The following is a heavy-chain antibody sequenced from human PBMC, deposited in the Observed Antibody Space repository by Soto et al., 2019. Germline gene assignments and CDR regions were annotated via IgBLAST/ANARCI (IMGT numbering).Heavy chain of an antibody. V-gene: IGHV4-59*01. J-gene: IGHJ3*02. D-gene: IGHD2-2*01. Sequence: SETLSLTCTVSGGSISSYYWSWIRQPPGKGLEWIGYIYYSGRTNYNPSLKSRVTISVDTSKNQFSLKMSSVTAADTAVYYCARVGSKDIVVVPAAEDAFDIWGQGTMVTVSS. CDR1: GGSISSYY. CDR2: IYYSGRT. CDR3: ARVGSKDIVVVPAAEDAFDI.